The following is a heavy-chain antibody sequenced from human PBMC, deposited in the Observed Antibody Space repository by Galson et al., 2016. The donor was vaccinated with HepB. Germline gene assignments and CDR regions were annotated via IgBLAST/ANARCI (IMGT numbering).Heavy chain of an antibody. D-gene: IGHD3-22*01. CDR2: IHYSGTT. V-gene: IGHV4-59*02. Sequence: SETLSLTCTVFGGSVSGYYWGWIRQPPGKGLEWIGSIHYSGTTDYNPSLKSRVSMSVDTSKNQSSLKLTSVTAADTAVYYCARAVVIPDVLLDYWGQGTLVSVSS. CDR3: ARAVVIPDVLLDY. CDR1: GGSVSGYY. J-gene: IGHJ4*02.